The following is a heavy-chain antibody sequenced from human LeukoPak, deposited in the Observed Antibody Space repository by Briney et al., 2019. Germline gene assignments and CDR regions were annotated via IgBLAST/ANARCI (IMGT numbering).Heavy chain of an antibody. Sequence: ASVKVSCKASGYTFTGHYMHWVRQAPGQGLEWMGWIDPNTGDTNYSKNIQGRATMTRDTSINTAYMEVTSLGSDDTAVYYCARGRTMDGSTPPFEIWGQGTMVTVSS. V-gene: IGHV1-2*02. CDR1: GYTFTGHY. J-gene: IGHJ3*02. CDR2: IDPNTGDT. D-gene: IGHD4/OR15-4a*01. CDR3: ARGRTMDGSTPPFEI.